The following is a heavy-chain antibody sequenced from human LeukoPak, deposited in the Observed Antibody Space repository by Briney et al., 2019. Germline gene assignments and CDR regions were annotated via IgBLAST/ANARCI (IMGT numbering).Heavy chain of an antibody. D-gene: IGHD7-27*01. Sequence: SQTLSLTCAVSGDSVSNNNDAWNWIRQSPSRGLEWLGRTYYRSKWYNDYAASVKSRITINPDTSKNQFSLQLNSVTPEDTAVYYCARDPWGFTFECWGQGTLVTVSS. V-gene: IGHV6-1*01. CDR2: TYYRSKWYN. CDR3: ARDPWGFTFEC. J-gene: IGHJ4*02. CDR1: GDSVSNNNDA.